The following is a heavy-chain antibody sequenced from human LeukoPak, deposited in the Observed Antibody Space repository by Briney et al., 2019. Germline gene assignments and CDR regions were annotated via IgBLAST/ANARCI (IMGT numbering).Heavy chain of an antibody. Sequence: GGSLRLSCAASGFTFSSYSMNWVRQAPGKGLEWVSSISSSSSYIYYADSVKGRFTISRDNAKNSLYLQMNSLRAEDTAVYYCAREWGGSYYYYFDYWGQGTLVTVSS. D-gene: IGHD1-26*01. V-gene: IGHV3-21*01. CDR3: AREWGGSYYYYFDY. J-gene: IGHJ4*02. CDR1: GFTFSSYS. CDR2: ISSSSSYI.